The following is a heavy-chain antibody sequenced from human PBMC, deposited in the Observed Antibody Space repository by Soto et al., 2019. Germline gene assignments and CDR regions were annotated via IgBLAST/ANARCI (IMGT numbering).Heavy chain of an antibody. Sequence: GGSQRLSCAASGLPVSNNYINWVRQDPGKGLEWVSVIYSGGSTYYADSVKGRFTISRDNSKNTLYLQMNSLRAEDTAVYYCARGVVIISYYYYGMDVWGQGTTVTVSS. CDR1: GLPVSNNY. V-gene: IGHV3-53*01. CDR2: IYSGGST. D-gene: IGHD3-3*01. J-gene: IGHJ6*02. CDR3: ARGVVIISYYYYGMDV.